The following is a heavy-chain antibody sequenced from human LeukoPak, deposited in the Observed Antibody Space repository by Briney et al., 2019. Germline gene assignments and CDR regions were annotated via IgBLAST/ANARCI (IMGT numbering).Heavy chain of an antibody. CDR1: GFTFSNAW. V-gene: IGHV3-15*01. Sequence: GGSLRLSCAASGFTFSNAWMNWVRQAPGKGLEWVGRIKRKTDGGTTDYAAPVKGRFTISRDDSKNTLYLQMNSLKTEDTAVYYCTTQLAAYYFDYWGQETLVTVSS. CDR3: TTQLAAYYFDY. J-gene: IGHJ4*02. D-gene: IGHD6-13*01. CDR2: IKRKTDGGTT.